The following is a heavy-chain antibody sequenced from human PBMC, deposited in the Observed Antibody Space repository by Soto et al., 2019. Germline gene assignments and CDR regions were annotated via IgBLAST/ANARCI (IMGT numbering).Heavy chain of an antibody. CDR2: ISGYNDNT. V-gene: IGHV1-18*01. CDR1: VDTFTTYG. D-gene: IGHD2-2*01. Sequence: ASVKVSCKASVDTFTTYGISWVRQAPGQGLEWMGWISGYNDNTKYAQKFQGRVIMTADTSTSTAYLELRTLTSDDTAVYYCAREYCTSTSCYGVDYWGQAPLVTVSS. J-gene: IGHJ4*02. CDR3: AREYCTSTSCYGVDY.